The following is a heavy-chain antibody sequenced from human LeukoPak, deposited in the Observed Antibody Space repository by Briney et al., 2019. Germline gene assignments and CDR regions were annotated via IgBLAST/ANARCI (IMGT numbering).Heavy chain of an antibody. Sequence: SETLSLTCTVSGGSISSGDYYWSWIRQPPGKGLEWMGYIYYSGSTYYNPSLKSRVTISVDTSKNQFSLKLSSVTAADTAVYYCAREGGIAVRYFDFWGQGTLVTVSS. J-gene: IGHJ4*02. V-gene: IGHV4-30-4*01. CDR2: IYYSGST. D-gene: IGHD6-19*01. CDR1: GGSISSGDYY. CDR3: AREGGIAVRYFDF.